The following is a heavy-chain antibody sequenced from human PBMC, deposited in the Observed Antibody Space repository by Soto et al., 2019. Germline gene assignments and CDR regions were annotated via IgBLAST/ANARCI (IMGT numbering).Heavy chain of an antibody. V-gene: IGHV4-31*03. CDR1: GGSISSGGYY. D-gene: IGHD3-10*01. CDR2: IYYSGST. Sequence: PSETLSLTCTVSGGSISSGGYYWSWIRQHPGKDLEWIGYIYYSGSTYYNPSLKSRVTISVDTSKNQFSLKLSSVTAADTAVYYCARTDYGSGSYWEYYYYGMDVWGQGTTVTVSS. J-gene: IGHJ6*02. CDR3: ARTDYGSGSYWEYYYYGMDV.